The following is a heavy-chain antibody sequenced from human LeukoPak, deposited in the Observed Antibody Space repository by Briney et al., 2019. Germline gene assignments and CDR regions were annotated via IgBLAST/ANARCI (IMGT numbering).Heavy chain of an antibody. CDR3: AGLVNQDY. V-gene: IGHV3-30*03. CDR1: GFTFSSYG. CDR2: ISYDGSNK. D-gene: IGHD2-2*01. J-gene: IGHJ4*02. Sequence: PGRSLRLSCAASGFTFSSYGMHWVRQAPGKGLEWVAVISYDGSNKYYADSVKGRFTISRDNSKNTLYLQMNSLRAEDTAVYYCAGLVNQDYWGQGTLVTVSS.